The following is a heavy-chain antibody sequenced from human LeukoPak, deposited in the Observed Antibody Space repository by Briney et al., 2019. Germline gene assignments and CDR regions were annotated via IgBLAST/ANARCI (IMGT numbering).Heavy chain of an antibody. V-gene: IGHV3-30*03. CDR3: ARVRPRGL. J-gene: IGHJ4*02. CDR1: GFTFSSYG. CDR2: ISYDGSNK. D-gene: IGHD5-12*01. Sequence: GGSLRLSCAASGFTFSSYGMHWVRQAPGKGLEWVAVISYDGSNKYYADSVKGRFTISRDNSKNTLYLLMNSLRAEDTAVYYCARVRPRGLWGQGSLVTVSS.